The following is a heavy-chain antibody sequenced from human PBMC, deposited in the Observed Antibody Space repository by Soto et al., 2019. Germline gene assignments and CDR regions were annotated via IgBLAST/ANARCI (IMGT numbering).Heavy chain of an antibody. CDR3: TRVLGYTFEPGKTRYYAMDV. V-gene: IGHV1-69*06. CDR2: LIPVFGSP. CDR1: GGTFSKDA. J-gene: IGHJ6*02. Sequence: QVQLVQSGAEVKKPGSSVTVSCKTSGGTFSKDAINWVRQAPGQGLEWMGLLIPVFGSPIYAQKFQGRIRRTADKSTSTDFMDLSSLRSENTAVYYCTRVLGYTFEPGKTRYYAMDVWGQGTTVSVSS. D-gene: IGHD5-18*01.